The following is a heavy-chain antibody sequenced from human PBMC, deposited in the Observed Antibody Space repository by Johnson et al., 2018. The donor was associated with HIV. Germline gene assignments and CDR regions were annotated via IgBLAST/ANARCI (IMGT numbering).Heavy chain of an antibody. J-gene: IGHJ3*02. CDR3: ARGYILTGYSGAFDM. Sequence: VQLVESGGDLVQPGGSLRLSCAASGFSVSTSYMTWVRQAPGKGLAWVSSISCGGRTYYADTVKGRVSISRDTSKNTLDLQMNSLRAEDTAVYYCARGYILTGYSGAFDMWGQGTMVTVSS. D-gene: IGHD3-9*01. V-gene: IGHV3-66*01. CDR1: GFSVSTSY. CDR2: ISCGGRT.